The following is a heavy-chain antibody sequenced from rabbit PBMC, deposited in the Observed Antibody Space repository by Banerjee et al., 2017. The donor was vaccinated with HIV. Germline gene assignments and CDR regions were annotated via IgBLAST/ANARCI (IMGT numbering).Heavy chain of an antibody. J-gene: IGHJ4*01. CDR1: GFSLRSSYD. CDR2: IYASRDST. Sequence: QSLEESGGDLVKPGTSLKLAWTASGFSLRSSYDMCWVRQAPGKGLEWIGCIYASRDSTYYASWAKGRFTISKTSSTTVTLQMTSLTAADTATYFCARNADWSFNLWGPGTLVTVS. D-gene: IGHD2-1*01. V-gene: IGHV1S40*01. CDR3: ARNADWSFNL.